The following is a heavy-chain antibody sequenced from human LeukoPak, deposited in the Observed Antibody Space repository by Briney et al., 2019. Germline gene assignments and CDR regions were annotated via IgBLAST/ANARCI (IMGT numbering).Heavy chain of an antibody. CDR3: ARVINDFWSGYSYYFDY. CDR1: GGSFSGYY. D-gene: IGHD3-3*01. Sequence: SETLSLTCAVYGGSFSGYYWSWIRQPPGKGLEWIGEINHSGSTYYNPSLKSRVTISVDTSKNQFSLKLSSVTAADTAVYYCARVINDFWSGYSYYFDYWGQGTLVTVSS. CDR2: INHSGST. J-gene: IGHJ4*02. V-gene: IGHV4-34*01.